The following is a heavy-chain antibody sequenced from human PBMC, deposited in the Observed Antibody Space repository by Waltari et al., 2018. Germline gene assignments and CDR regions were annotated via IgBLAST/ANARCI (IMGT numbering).Heavy chain of an antibody. D-gene: IGHD5-18*01. V-gene: IGHV3-74*01. CDR3: ARGYTYRTPDALHI. J-gene: IGHJ3*02. Sequence: EVQLVESGGGLVQPGGSLRLSCEASGFTFSSYWMHWVRQAPGKGLVVVSRRNRDGSSRNYADSVKGRFTSSRDNAKSTVYLQMLSLRVEDTAVYYCARGYTYRTPDALHIWGQGTVVTVSS. CDR2: RNRDGSSR. CDR1: GFTFSSYW.